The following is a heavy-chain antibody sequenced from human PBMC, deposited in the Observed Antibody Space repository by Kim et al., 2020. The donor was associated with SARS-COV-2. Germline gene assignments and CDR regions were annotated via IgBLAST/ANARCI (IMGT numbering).Heavy chain of an antibody. V-gene: IGHV4-39*01. CDR3: ARHFYSGSYRGDY. D-gene: IGHD1-26*01. Sequence: SETLSLTCTVSGGSISSSSYYWGWIRQPPGKGLEWIGSIYYSGSTYYNPSLKSRVTISVDTSKNQFSLKLSSVTAADTAVYYCARHFYSGSYRGDYWGQGTLVTVSS. J-gene: IGHJ4*02. CDR2: IYYSGST. CDR1: GGSISSSSYY.